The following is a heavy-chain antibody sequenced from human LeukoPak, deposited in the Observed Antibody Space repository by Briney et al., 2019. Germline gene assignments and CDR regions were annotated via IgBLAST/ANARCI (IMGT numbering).Heavy chain of an antibody. V-gene: IGHV3-23*01. CDR2: ISGSGGSS. D-gene: IGHD3-9*01. Sequence: GGSLRLSCAASGFTFSSYAMSWVRQAPGKGLEWVSAISGSGGSSYYADSVKGRFTISRDNSKNTLYLQMNSQRAEDTAVYYCARNFDRYYYYGMDVWGQGTTVTVSS. J-gene: IGHJ6*02. CDR3: ARNFDRYYYYGMDV. CDR1: GFTFSSYA.